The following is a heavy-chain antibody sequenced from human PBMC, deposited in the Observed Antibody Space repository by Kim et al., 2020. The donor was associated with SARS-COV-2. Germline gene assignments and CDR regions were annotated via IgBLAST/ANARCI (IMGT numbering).Heavy chain of an antibody. CDR1: GFTFNSHW. CDR3: ARGDTLFAIRLDY. Sequence: GGSLRLSCAASGFTFNSHWMSWVRQAPGKGLEWVATIKQDGSEEYYLDSVKGRFIISRDNAEKSLYLQMNGLRGDDTAVYYCARGDTLFAIRLDYWGQGT. V-gene: IGHV3-7*01. D-gene: IGHD2-8*01. J-gene: IGHJ4*02. CDR2: IKQDGSEE.